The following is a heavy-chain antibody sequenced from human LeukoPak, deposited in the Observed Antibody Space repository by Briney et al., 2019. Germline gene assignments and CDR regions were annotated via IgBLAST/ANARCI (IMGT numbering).Heavy chain of an antibody. Sequence: GGSLRLSCAASGFTFSDCYMNWIRQAPGKGLEWVSYVSCGSTYTNYADSVKGRFTVSRDNAKNSLYLQMNSLRAEDTAVYYCARETYYYDSNGYYYPDAFDIWGQGTMVTVSS. D-gene: IGHD3-22*01. CDR2: VSCGSTYT. V-gene: IGHV3-11*06. CDR3: ARETYYYDSNGYYYPDAFDI. CDR1: GFTFSDCY. J-gene: IGHJ3*02.